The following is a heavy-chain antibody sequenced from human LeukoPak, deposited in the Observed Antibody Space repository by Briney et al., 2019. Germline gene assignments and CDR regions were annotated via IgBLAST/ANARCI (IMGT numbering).Heavy chain of an antibody. CDR3: ARDVVRTFDY. Sequence: PGGSLRLSCAASGLAFSSDWMSWGRQAPGKGLERVANIKPDGSEKYYVDSVKGRFTISRDNAKNSLYLQMNSLRAEDTAVYYCARDVVRTFDYWGQGTLVTVSS. V-gene: IGHV3-7*01. CDR1: GLAFSSDW. CDR2: IKPDGSEK. J-gene: IGHJ4*02. D-gene: IGHD2-21*01.